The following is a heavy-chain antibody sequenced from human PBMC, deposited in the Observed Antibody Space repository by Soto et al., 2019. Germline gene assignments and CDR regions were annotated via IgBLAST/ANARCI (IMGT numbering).Heavy chain of an antibody. CDR1: GYSFTTYW. Sequence: EVQLVQSGAEVKKPGESLRISCKGSGYSFTTYWISWLRQMPGKGLEWMGRIDPSDSYTNYSPSLQRHVTISADKSITTAYLQWSSLEASDTAMYYCARHRGLDGYEDYWGQGTLVTVSS. CDR2: IDPSDSYT. CDR3: ARHRGLDGYEDY. D-gene: IGHD5-18*01. V-gene: IGHV5-10-1*03. J-gene: IGHJ4*02.